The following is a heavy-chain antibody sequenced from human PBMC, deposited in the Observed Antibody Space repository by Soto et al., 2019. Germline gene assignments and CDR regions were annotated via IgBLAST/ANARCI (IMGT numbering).Heavy chain of an antibody. CDR2: ISAYNGNT. J-gene: IGHJ4*02. CDR3: ARVDVLRFLEWLM. V-gene: IGHV1-18*04. Sequence: ASVEVSCEASGYTFTNYGISWVRQAPGEGLEWMGWISAYNGNTNYAQNLQGRVTMTTDTSTSTAYMELRSLRSDDTAVYYCARVDVLRFLEWLMWGQGSMVTV. CDR1: GYTFTNYG. D-gene: IGHD3-3*01.